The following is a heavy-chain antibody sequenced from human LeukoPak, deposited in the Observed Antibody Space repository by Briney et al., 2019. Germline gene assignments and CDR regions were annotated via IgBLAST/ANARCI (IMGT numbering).Heavy chain of an antibody. Sequence: SETLSLTCSISGGSIGSSYISWIRQPAGKGLEWIGRIYTSGTTIYNPSLESRVSMSIDTATNQFSLKVNSVTAADTAVYFCARGYGSGSYSTWGQGTLVSVSS. J-gene: IGHJ5*02. CDR2: IYTSGTT. CDR1: GGSIGSSY. CDR3: ARGYGSGSYST. V-gene: IGHV4-4*07. D-gene: IGHD3-10*01.